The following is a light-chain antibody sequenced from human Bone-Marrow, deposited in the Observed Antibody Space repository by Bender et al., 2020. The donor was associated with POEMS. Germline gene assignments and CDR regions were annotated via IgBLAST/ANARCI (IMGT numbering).Light chain of an antibody. CDR3: CSSAGSNTVV. CDR1: SSCVGNYNL. CDR2: EDD. Sequence: QFALPQPAPVFEFPGQSITIPCTGTSSCVGNYNLVSWYQPHPAKAPKLLIFEDDRRPSGVSNRFSGSKSGNTTSLTISGVQDEDEATYYCCSSAGSNTVVFGAGTEFTVL. J-gene: IGLJ1*01. V-gene: IGLV2-23*02.